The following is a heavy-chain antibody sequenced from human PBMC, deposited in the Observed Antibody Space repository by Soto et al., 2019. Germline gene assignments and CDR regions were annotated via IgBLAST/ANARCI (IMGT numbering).Heavy chain of an antibody. J-gene: IGHJ4*02. CDR1: GFTFDDYA. Sequence: GGSLRLSCAASGFTFDDYAMHWVRQAPGKGLEWVSGISWNSGSIGYADSVKGRFTISRDNAKNSLYLQMNSLRAEDTALYYCAKGYSSSWYQRTYLDYWGQGTLVTVSS. V-gene: IGHV3-9*01. CDR2: ISWNSGSI. D-gene: IGHD6-13*01. CDR3: AKGYSSSWYQRTYLDY.